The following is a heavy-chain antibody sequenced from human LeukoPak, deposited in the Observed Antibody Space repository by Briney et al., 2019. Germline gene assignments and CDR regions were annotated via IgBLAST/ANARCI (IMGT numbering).Heavy chain of an antibody. Sequence: SETLSLTCAVYGGSFSGYYRSWIRQPPGKGLEWIGEINHSGSTNYNPSLKSRVTISVDTSKNQFSLKLSSVTAADTAVYYCATSTPRADWGQGTLVTVSS. D-gene: IGHD2-2*01. V-gene: IGHV4-34*01. CDR1: GGSFSGYY. CDR2: INHSGST. J-gene: IGHJ4*02. CDR3: ATSTPRAD.